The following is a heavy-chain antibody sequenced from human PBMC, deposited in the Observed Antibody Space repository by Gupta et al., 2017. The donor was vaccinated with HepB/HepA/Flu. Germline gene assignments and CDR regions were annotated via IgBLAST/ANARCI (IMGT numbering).Heavy chain of an antibody. CDR1: GYTFTSYG. CDR2: ISAYNGNT. Sequence: QVQLVQSGAEVKKPGASVKVSCKASGYTFTSYGISWVRQAPGQGLEWMGWISAYNGNTNYAQKLQGRVTMTTDTSTSTAYMELRSLRSDDTAVYYCARDRAKTPLSPYSSGWQNWFDPWGQGTLVTVSS. V-gene: IGHV1-18*01. CDR3: ARDRAKTPLSPYSSGWQNWFDP. D-gene: IGHD6-19*01. J-gene: IGHJ5*02.